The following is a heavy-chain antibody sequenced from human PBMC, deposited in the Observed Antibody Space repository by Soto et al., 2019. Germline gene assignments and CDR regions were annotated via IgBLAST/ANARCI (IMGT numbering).Heavy chain of an antibody. CDR1: GFTFSNHW. J-gene: IGHJ4*02. D-gene: IGHD1-1*01. CDR3: ARDANWSLDH. CDR2: INGEGGYR. Sequence: EVQLVESGGGLVQPGGSLRLSCAASGFTFSNHWMHWVRQAPGKGLVWVSRINGEGGYRDYAESVKGRFTIARDNAKNTLYLQMNSLRAEDTAVYYCARDANWSLDHWGQGTLVTVSS. V-gene: IGHV3-74*01.